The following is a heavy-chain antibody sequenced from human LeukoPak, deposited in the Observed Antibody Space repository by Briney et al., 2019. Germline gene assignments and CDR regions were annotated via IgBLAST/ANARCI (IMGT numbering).Heavy chain of an antibody. CDR3: ARQTGSGLFILP. J-gene: IGHJ4*02. V-gene: IGHV4-39*01. Sequence: PSETLSLTCTVSGVSISSSNSYWGWIRRPPGKGLEWIGSIYYSGNTYYNASLKSQVSISIGTSKNQFSLRLTSVTAADTAVYYCARQTGSGLFILPGGQGTLVTVSS. D-gene: IGHD3/OR15-3a*01. CDR1: GVSISSSNSY. CDR2: IYYSGNT.